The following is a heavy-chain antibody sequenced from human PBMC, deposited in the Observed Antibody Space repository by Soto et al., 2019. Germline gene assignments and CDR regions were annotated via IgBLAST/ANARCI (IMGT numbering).Heavy chain of an antibody. D-gene: IGHD4-17*01. CDR2: IIPIFGTA. CDR1: GGTFSSYA. Sequence: GASVKVSCKASGGTFSSYAISWVRQAPGQGLEWMGGIIPIFGTANYAQKFQGRVTITADESTSTAYMELSSLRSEDTAVYYCGRAVTTKVDWFDPWGQGTLVTVSS. CDR3: GRAVTTKVDWFDP. V-gene: IGHV1-69*13. J-gene: IGHJ5*02.